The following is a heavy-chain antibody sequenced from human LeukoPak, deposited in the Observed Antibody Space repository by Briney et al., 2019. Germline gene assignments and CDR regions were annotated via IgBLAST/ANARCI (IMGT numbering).Heavy chain of an antibody. CDR3: AKVHSSGYYYESPFDY. V-gene: IGHV3-23*01. J-gene: IGHJ4*02. CDR1: GFTFSSYG. CDR2: ISGSGGST. D-gene: IGHD3-22*01. Sequence: PGGSLRLSCAASGFTFSSYGMSWVRQAPGKGLEWVSAISGSGGSTYYADSVKGRFTISRDNSKNTLYLQMNSLRAEDTAVYYCAKVHSSGYYYESPFDYWGQGTLVTVSS.